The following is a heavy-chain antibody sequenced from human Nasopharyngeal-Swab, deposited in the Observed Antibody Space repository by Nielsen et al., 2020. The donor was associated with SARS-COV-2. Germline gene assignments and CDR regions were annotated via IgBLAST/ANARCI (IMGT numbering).Heavy chain of an antibody. V-gene: IGHV3-11*04. CDR3: ARGANWFDP. J-gene: IGHJ5*02. Sequence: GESLKISCAASGFTFSDYYMSWIRQAPGKGLEWVSSISSSGSTIYYADSVKGRFTISRDNSKNTLYLQMNSLRAEDTAVYYCARGANWFDPWGQGTLVTVSS. CDR2: ISSSGSTI. CDR1: GFTFSDYY. D-gene: IGHD1-26*01.